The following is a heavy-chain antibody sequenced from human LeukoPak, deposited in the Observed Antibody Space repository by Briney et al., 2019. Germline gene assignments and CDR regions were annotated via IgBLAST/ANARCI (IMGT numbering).Heavy chain of an antibody. CDR1: GFTFSSYG. Sequence: PGGSLRLSCAASGFTFSSYGMSWVRQAPGKGLEWVSVISGSSSSTYYADSVKGRFTISRDNSKNTLYLQMNSLRAEDTAVYYCAKEIDSYGFDYWGQGILVTVSS. J-gene: IGHJ4*02. CDR3: AKEIDSYGFDY. D-gene: IGHD5-18*01. V-gene: IGHV3-23*01. CDR2: ISGSSSST.